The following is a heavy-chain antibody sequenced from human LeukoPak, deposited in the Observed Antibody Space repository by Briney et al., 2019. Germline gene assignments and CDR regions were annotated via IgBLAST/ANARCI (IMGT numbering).Heavy chain of an antibody. Sequence: GGSLRLSCAASGFTFSNNWMTWVRQAPGKGLEWVASVKKDASEKYYVDSVKGRFTISRDNAKNSLYLQMNSLRAEDTAVYYCAKDIGDYYDSSGYMEGGYWGQGTLVTVSS. V-gene: IGHV3-7*03. CDR2: VKKDASEK. D-gene: IGHD3-22*01. J-gene: IGHJ4*02. CDR1: GFTFSNNW. CDR3: AKDIGDYYDSSGYMEGGY.